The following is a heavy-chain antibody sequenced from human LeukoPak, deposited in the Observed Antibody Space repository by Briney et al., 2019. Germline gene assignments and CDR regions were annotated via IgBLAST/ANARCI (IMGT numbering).Heavy chain of an antibody. Sequence: SETLSLTRAVYGGSFSGYYWSWIRQPPRKGLEWIGEINHSGSTNYNPSLKSRVTISVDTSKNQFSLKLSSVTAADTAVYYCARPRITGTTAAFDIWGQGTMVTVSS. J-gene: IGHJ3*02. CDR2: INHSGST. CDR1: GGSFSGYY. V-gene: IGHV4-34*01. D-gene: IGHD1-7*01. CDR3: ARPRITGTTAAFDI.